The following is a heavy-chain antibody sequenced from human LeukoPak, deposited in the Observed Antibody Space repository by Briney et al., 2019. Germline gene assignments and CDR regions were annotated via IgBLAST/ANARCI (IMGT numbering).Heavy chain of an antibody. CDR2: IIPIFGTA. J-gene: IGHJ6*03. V-gene: IGHV1-69*06. CDR1: GGTFSSYA. D-gene: IGHD2-2*01. CDR3: ARGPGYCSSTSCYEYYYYYYYMDV. Sequence: ASVKVSCKASGGTFSSYAIRWVRQAPGQGLEWMGGIIPIFGTANYAQKFQGRVTITADKSTSTAYMELSSLRSEDTAVYYCARGPGYCSSTSCYEYYYYYYYMDVWGKGTTVTVSS.